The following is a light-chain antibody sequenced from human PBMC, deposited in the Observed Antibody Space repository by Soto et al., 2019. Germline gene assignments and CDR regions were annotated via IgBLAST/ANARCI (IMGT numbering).Light chain of an antibody. J-gene: IGLJ2*01. CDR2: DVS. Sequence: QSVLTQPRSVSGSPGQSVTISCTGTSSDVGGYNYVSWYQQHPGKAPKLMTYDVSKRPSGVPDRFSGSKSGNTASLTISGLQAEDEADYYCCSYAGSYMVFGGGTKLTVL. CDR3: CSYAGSYMV. CDR1: SSDVGGYNY. V-gene: IGLV2-11*01.